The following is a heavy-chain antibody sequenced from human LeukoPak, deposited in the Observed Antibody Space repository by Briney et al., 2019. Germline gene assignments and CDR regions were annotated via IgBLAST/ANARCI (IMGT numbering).Heavy chain of an antibody. V-gene: IGHV4-39*01. Sequence: PSETLSLTCTVSGGSISSSSYYWGWIRQPPGKGLEWIGSIYYSGSTYYNPSLKSRVTISVDTSKNQFSLKLSSVTAADTAVYYCARHQEVGAYGAVYYYYYGMDVWGQGTTVTVSS. CDR3: ARHQEVGAYGAVYYYYYGMDV. CDR1: GGSISSSSYY. CDR2: IYYSGST. J-gene: IGHJ6*02. D-gene: IGHD1-26*01.